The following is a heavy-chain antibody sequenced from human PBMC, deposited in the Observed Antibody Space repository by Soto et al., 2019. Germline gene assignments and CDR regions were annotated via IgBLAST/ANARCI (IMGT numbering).Heavy chain of an antibody. CDR2: IYYSGST. CDR1: GGSISSYY. V-gene: IGHV4-59*04. D-gene: IGHD6-6*01. Sequence: PSETLSLTCTVSGGSISSYYWSWIRQPPGKGLEWIGNIYYSGSTYYNPSLKSRVTMSVDTSKNQFSLKLSSVTAADTAMYYCARSYSSSNWFDPWGQGTLVTVST. CDR3: ARSYSSSNWFDP. J-gene: IGHJ5*02.